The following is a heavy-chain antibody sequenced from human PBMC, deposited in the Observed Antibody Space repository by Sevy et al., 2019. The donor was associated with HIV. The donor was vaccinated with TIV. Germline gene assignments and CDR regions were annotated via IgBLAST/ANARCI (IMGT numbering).Heavy chain of an antibody. J-gene: IGHJ4*02. CDR3: AGLTPVHYFVVVVAATDYYFDY. D-gene: IGHD2-15*01. CDR2: IKQDGSEK. V-gene: IGHV3-7*01. CDR1: GFTFSSYW. Sequence: GGSLRLSCAASGFTFSSYWMSWVRQAPGKGLEWVANIKQDGSEKYYVDSVKGRFTISRDNPKNSLYLQMNSLRAEDMAVYYFAGLTPVHYFVVVVAATDYYFDYWGQGTLVTVSS.